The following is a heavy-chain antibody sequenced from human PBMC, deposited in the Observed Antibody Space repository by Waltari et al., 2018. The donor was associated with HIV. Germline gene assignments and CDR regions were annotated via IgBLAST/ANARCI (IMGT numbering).Heavy chain of an antibody. D-gene: IGHD5-12*01. Sequence: QVQLVQSGAEVKKPGSSVKVSCKASGGPFSSYAISWVRQAPGQGLEWMGGIIPVFGTAKDAQKVQGRGTITADESTSTAYRELSSVRSEDTAVYYCARAPSDGYNYVIVGAFDIWGQGTMVTVSS. V-gene: IGHV1-69*01. CDR1: GGPFSSYA. CDR3: ARAPSDGYNYVIVGAFDI. CDR2: IIPVFGTA. J-gene: IGHJ3*02.